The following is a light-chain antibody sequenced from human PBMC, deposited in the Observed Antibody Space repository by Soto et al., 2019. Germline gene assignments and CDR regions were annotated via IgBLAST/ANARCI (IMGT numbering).Light chain of an antibody. CDR1: SSDVGGYDY. V-gene: IGLV2-14*01. J-gene: IGLJ1*01. Sequence: QSVLTQPASVSGSPGQSITISCTGSSSDVGGYDYVSWYQQYPGKAPKLMIYDVSNRPSGVSNRFSGSKSGNTASLTISGLQADDEADYYCSSFTSSTTRVFGTGTKVTDL. CDR3: SSFTSSTTRV. CDR2: DVS.